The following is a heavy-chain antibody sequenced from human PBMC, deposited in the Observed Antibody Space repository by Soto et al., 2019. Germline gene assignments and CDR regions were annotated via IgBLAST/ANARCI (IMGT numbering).Heavy chain of an antibody. V-gene: IGHV4-4*02. CDR2: IYHRGNI. Sequence: SETLSLTCVVSGGSISGGNWWNWVRQSPGKGLEWIGEIYHRGNISYNPSLKSRVTISLDKSKNQCSLKLTSVTAADTAVYYCASRISMIVGNAFDIWGQGTMVTVSS. CDR1: GGSISGGNW. CDR3: ASRISMIVGNAFDI. D-gene: IGHD3-22*01. J-gene: IGHJ3*02.